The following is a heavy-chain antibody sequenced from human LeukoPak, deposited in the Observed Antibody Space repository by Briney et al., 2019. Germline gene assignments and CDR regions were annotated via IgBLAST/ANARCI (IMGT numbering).Heavy chain of an antibody. CDR3: ARITYDILTGIDY. Sequence: SETLSLTCTVSGGSISSSSYYWGWIRQPPGKGLEWIGSIYYSGSTYYNPSLKSRVTISVDTSKNQFSLKLSSVTAADTAVYYCARITYDILTGIDYWGQGTLVTVSS. CDR2: IYYSGST. V-gene: IGHV4-39*01. J-gene: IGHJ4*02. CDR1: GGSISSSSYY. D-gene: IGHD3-9*01.